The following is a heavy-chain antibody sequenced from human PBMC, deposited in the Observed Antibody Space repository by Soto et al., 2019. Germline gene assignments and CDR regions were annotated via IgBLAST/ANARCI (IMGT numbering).Heavy chain of an antibody. CDR2: ISYDGSNK. D-gene: IGHD3-10*01. CDR1: GFTFSSYG. Sequence: GGSLRLSCAASGFTFSSYGMHWVRQAPGKGLEWVAVISYDGSNKYYADSVKGRFTISRGNSKNTLYLQMNSLRAEDTAVYYCAKDTRTHYYGSGSFLPYYYYGMDVWGQGTTVTVSS. CDR3: AKDTRTHYYGSGSFLPYYYYGMDV. J-gene: IGHJ6*02. V-gene: IGHV3-30*18.